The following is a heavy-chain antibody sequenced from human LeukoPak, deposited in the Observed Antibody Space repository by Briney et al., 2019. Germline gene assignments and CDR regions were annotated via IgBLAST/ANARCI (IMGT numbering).Heavy chain of an antibody. CDR3: ASDRIEVDAFDI. J-gene: IGHJ3*02. D-gene: IGHD2-15*01. Sequence: SETLSLTCTVSGGSISSYYWSWIRQPPGKGLEYIGYIYYSGYTNYNPSLKSRVTISVDTSKNQFSLKLSSVTAADTAVYYCASDRIEVDAFDIWGQGTMVTVSS. CDR2: IYYSGYT. CDR1: GGSISSYY. V-gene: IGHV4-59*08.